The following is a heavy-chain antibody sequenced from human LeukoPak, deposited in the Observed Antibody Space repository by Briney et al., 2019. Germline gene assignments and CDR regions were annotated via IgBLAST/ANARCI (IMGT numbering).Heavy chain of an antibody. CDR3: ARDPSIVVVPAAMDY. J-gene: IGHJ4*02. D-gene: IGHD2-2*01. Sequence: GGSLRLSCAASGFTFSSYWMHWVRQAPGKGLVWVSRINSDGSSTNYAGSVKGRFTISRDNAKNTLYLQMNSLRAEDTAVYYCARDPSIVVVPAAMDYWGQGTLVTVSS. CDR2: INSDGSST. CDR1: GFTFSSYW. V-gene: IGHV3-74*01.